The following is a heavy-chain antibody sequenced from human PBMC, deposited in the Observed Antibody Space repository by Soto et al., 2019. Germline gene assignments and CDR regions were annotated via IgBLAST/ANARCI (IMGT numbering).Heavy chain of an antibody. Sequence: GGPLRLSWAAAGCTCRNAWGNWVRQAPGKGLEWVGRIKSKTDGGTTDYAAPVKGRFTISRDDSKNTLYLQMNSLKTEDTAVYYCTTDRSYLRNPGYSSSWDYFDYWGQGTLVTVSS. D-gene: IGHD6-13*01. CDR3: TTDRSYLRNPGYSSSWDYFDY. V-gene: IGHV3-15*07. CDR2: IKSKTDGGTT. CDR1: GCTCRNAW. J-gene: IGHJ4*02.